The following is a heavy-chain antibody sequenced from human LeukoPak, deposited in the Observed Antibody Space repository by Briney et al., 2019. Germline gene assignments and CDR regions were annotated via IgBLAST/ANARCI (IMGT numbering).Heavy chain of an antibody. CDR3: ATYNRDGYNFAFHH. CDR2: IYYSGST. Sequence: SQTLSLTCTVSGGSISSGGYYWSWIRQHPGQGLEWIGYIYYSGSTYYNPSLKSRVTILLDTSKNQFSLKLSSVTAADTAVYYCATYNRDGYNFAFHHWGQGTLVTVSS. J-gene: IGHJ1*01. D-gene: IGHD5-24*01. CDR1: GGSISSGGYY. V-gene: IGHV4-31*03.